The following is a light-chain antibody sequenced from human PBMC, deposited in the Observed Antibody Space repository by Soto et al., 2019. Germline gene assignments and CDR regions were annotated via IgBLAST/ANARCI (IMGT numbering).Light chain of an antibody. CDR1: SRDVGAYDY. V-gene: IGLV2-14*01. CDR3: SSYTSTSSDV. CDR2: EVS. J-gene: IGLJ1*01. Sequence: QSALTQPASVSGSPGQSITISCTGTSRDVGAYDYVSWYLQYPDKAPQLLIYEVSNRPSGISNRFSGSKSGNTASLTISGLQADDEADYYCSSYTSTSSDVFGTGTKLTVL.